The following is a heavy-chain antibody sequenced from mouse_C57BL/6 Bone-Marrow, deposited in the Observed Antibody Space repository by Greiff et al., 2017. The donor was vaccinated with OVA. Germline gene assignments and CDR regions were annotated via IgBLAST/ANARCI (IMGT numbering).Heavy chain of an antibody. CDR1: GFSFNTYA. Sequence: EVKLVESGGGLVQPKGSLKLSCAASGFSFNTYAMNWVRQAPGKGLEWVARIRSKSNNYATYYADSVKDRFTISRDDSESMLYLQMNNLKTEDTAMYYCVRPDGYYPAWFAYWGQGTLVTVSA. D-gene: IGHD2-3*01. V-gene: IGHV10-1*01. CDR3: VRPDGYYPAWFAY. CDR2: IRSKSNNYAT. J-gene: IGHJ3*01.